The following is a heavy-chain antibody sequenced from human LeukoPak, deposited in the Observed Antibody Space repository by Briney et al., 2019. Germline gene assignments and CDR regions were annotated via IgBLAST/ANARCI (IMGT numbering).Heavy chain of an antibody. V-gene: IGHV1-46*01. D-gene: IGHD2-2*01. CDR3: ARDARQDIVVVPAARQYYFDY. J-gene: IGHJ4*02. Sequence: ASVKVSCKASGYTFINNWMHWVRQAPGQGLEWVGLINPTGTTTLYAQKFQGRVTLTRDMSTSTDYMELRSLKSEDTAVYYCARDARQDIVVVPAARQYYFDYWGQGTLVTVSS. CDR1: GYTFINNW. CDR2: INPTGTTT.